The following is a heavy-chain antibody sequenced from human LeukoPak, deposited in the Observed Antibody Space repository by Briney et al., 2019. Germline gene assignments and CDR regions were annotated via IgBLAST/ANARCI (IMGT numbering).Heavy chain of an antibody. CDR1: GVTFNNFA. J-gene: IGHJ6*03. CDR3: AKDRDDFGSAGYMDV. CDR2: ICGSGDTT. V-gene: IGHV3-23*01. D-gene: IGHD3-3*01. Sequence: PGGSLRLSCSASGVTFNNFAMSWVREAPGRGLEWVATICGSGDTTFYADPVKGRFTISRDNYKTTLYLQMNSLRAEDTAVYYCAKDRDDFGSAGYMDVWGEGTTVTVSS.